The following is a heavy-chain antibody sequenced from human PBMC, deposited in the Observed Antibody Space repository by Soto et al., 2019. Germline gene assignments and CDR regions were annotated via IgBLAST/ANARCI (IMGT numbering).Heavy chain of an antibody. CDR1: GGTFSSYT. J-gene: IGHJ4*02. V-gene: IGHV1-69*02. CDR2: IIPILGIA. D-gene: IGHD3-22*01. Sequence: QVQLVQSGAEVKKPGSSVKVSCKASGGTFSSYTISWVRQAPGQGLEWMGRIIPILGIANYPQKFQGRVTITADKSTSTAYMELSSLRSEDTAVYYCASNYYDSSGYVDYWGQGTLVTVSS. CDR3: ASNYYDSSGYVDY.